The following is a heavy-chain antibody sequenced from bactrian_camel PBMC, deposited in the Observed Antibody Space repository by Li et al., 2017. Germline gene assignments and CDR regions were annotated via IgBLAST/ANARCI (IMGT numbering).Heavy chain of an antibody. CDR1: GFNFPNTG. D-gene: IGHD2*01. Sequence: VQLVESGGGLVHPGGSLRLSWVASGFNFPNTGMTWVRQAPGKKLEWVASIHSTGTQAYYETFAKDRFTITRDNAKNTLYLQLNSLKTEDTAIYYCAKDSFIIGSWWSNGMDYWGEGTQVTVS. J-gene: IGHJ7*01. CDR2: IHSTGTQA. V-gene: IGHV3S36*01.